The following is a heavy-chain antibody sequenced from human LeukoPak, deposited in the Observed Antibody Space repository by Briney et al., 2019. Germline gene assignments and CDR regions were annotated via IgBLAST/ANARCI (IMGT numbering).Heavy chain of an antibody. J-gene: IGHJ4*02. Sequence: SETLSLTCTVSGGSMSPYHWGWIRQPPGKGLEWTGYIYYSGSTNYNPSLKSRVTISVDTSKNQFSLKLSSVTAADTAVYYCARNSPWVGSSPFDYWGQGTLVTVSS. D-gene: IGHD6-6*01. CDR1: GGSMSPYH. CDR2: IYYSGST. V-gene: IGHV4-59*12. CDR3: ARNSPWVGSSPFDY.